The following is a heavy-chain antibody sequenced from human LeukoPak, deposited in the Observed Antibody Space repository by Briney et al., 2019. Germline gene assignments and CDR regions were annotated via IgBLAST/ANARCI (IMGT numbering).Heavy chain of an antibody. CDR1: GFPFSSYG. CDR3: AKDRRDGYNYYDY. Sequence: GGSLILSCAASGFPFSSYGMHWVRQAPGKGLEWVAVISYDGSNKYYADSVKGRFTISRDNSKNTLYLQMNSLRAEDTAVYYCAKDRRDGYNYYDYWGQGTLVTVSS. J-gene: IGHJ4*02. D-gene: IGHD5-24*01. CDR2: ISYDGSNK. V-gene: IGHV3-30*18.